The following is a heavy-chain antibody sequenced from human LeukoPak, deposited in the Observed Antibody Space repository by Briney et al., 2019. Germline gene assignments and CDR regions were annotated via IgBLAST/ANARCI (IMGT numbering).Heavy chain of an antibody. CDR3: ITDPRHGWSM. CDR2: IKSKTDGGTA. J-gene: IGHJ3*02. D-gene: IGHD2-8*01. CDR1: GFTLNNAW. Sequence: PGGSLRLSCVASGFTLNNAWMNWVRQAPGKGLEWLGRIKSKTDGGTADCAAPVKGRFTILRDDSKNTLYLQMNSLKTEDTAVYYCITDPRHGWSMWGQGTMVTVSS. V-gene: IGHV3-15*01.